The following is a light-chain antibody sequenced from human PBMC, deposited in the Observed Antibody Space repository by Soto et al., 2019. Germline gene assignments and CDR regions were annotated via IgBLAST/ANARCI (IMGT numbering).Light chain of an antibody. CDR3: QYYGSSRT. CDR2: GAS. V-gene: IGKV3-20*01. CDR1: QSVSDK. Sequence: EIMMTQSPATLSVSPGERATLSCRASQSVSDKVAWYQQKVGQAPRLLIYGASSRATAIPERFSGSGSGTDFTLTISRLEPEDFAVDDCQYYGSSRTFGQGTKVEIK. J-gene: IGKJ1*01.